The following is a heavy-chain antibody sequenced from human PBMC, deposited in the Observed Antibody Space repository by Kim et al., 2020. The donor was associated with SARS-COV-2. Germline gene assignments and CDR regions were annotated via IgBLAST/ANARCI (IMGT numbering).Heavy chain of an antibody. CDR3: TSPLQYCTGGVCYGGF. CDR2: ISSKDNNFAT. D-gene: IGHD2-8*02. V-gene: IGHV3-73*01. J-gene: IGHJ4*02. CDR1: GFTLSGSA. Sequence: GGSLRLSCAASGFTLSGSATHWVRQASGKGLEWIGRISSKDNNFATVYAESLKGRFVISIDESTNTVSLQMSGLQSGDTAVYYCTSPLQYCTGGVCYGGFWGQGTPVTVAS.